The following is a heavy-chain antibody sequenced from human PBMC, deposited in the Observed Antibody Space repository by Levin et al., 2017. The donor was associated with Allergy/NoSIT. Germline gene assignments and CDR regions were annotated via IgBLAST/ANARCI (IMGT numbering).Heavy chain of an antibody. V-gene: IGHV3-30*04. CDR1: GFTFNSFP. CDR2: ISKDGSNE. Sequence: GGSLRLSCSASGFTFNSFPMHWVRQSPGKGLEWVAVISKDGSNENYADSVKGRFTISRDNSKNTLYLQMTSVRPEDTAVYYCARARHSSREGWFDPWGQGTLVTVSS. J-gene: IGHJ5*02. D-gene: IGHD6-13*01. CDR3: ARARHSSREGWFDP.